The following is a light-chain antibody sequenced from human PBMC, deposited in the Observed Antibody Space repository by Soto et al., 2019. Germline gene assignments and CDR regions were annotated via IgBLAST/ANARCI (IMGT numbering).Light chain of an antibody. Sequence: DIQMTQSPSSLSASVGDRVTITCRASQGISHYLAWYQQKPGKVPKLLIYAASTLQSGVPSRFSGSGSGTDFTLTISSLQPEDVATYYCQKYNSAPRTFGGWTKVEIK. J-gene: IGKJ4*01. CDR3: QKYNSAPRT. V-gene: IGKV1-27*01. CDR2: AAS. CDR1: QGISHY.